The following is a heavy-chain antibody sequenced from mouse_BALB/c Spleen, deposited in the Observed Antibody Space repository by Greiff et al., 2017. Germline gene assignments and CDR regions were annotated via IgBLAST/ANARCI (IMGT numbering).Heavy chain of an antibody. CDR2: INPSTGYT. CDR1: GYTFTSYW. CDR3: ARSGIATVVAYFDY. Sequence: VQLVESGAELAKPGASVKMSCKASGYTFTSYWMHWVKQRPGQGLEWIGYINPSTGYTEYNQKFKDKATLTADKSSSTAYLQLSSLTSEDSAVYYCARSGIATVVAYFDYWGQGTPVTVSS. J-gene: IGHJ2*01. V-gene: IGHV1-7*01. D-gene: IGHD1-1*01.